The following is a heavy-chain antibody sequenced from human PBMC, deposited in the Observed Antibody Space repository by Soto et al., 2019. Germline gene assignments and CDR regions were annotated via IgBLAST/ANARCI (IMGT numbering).Heavy chain of an antibody. CDR3: ATPYYFNH. Sequence: GGSLRLSCAGSGFMFSAYTMTWVRQAPGKGLEWLSSISADSSYIDYADSLRGRFTVSRDNARKSLYLQIDILGAEDTAVYYCATPYYFNHWGPGTLVPSPQ. J-gene: IGHJ1*01. V-gene: IGHV3-21*01. CDR1: GFMFSAYT. CDR2: ISADSSYI. D-gene: IGHD3-16*01.